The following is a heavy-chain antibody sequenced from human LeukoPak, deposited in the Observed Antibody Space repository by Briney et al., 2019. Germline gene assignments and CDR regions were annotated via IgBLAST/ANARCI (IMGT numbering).Heavy chain of an antibody. V-gene: IGHV3-74*01. CDR2: INSDGSST. CDR1: GFTFSSYW. Sequence: GGSLRLSCAASGFTFSSYWMHWVRQAPGKGLVWVSRINSDGSSTTYADFLKGRFTISRDNSKNTLYLQMNNLRGEDTAVYYCVRDLGVGSYGDYWGQGTLVTVSS. CDR3: VRDLGVGSYGDY. J-gene: IGHJ4*02. D-gene: IGHD3-16*01.